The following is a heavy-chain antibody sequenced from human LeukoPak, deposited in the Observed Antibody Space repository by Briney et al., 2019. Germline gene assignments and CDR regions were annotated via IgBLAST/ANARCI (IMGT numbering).Heavy chain of an antibody. V-gene: IGHV1-18*01. CDR1: GYTFTSYG. CDR3: ARSSVPAAQVGGY. J-gene: IGHJ4*02. CDR2: ISAYNGNT. Sequence: ASVKVSCKASGYTFTSYGISWVRQVPGQRLEWMGWISAYNGNTNYAQKLQGRVTMTTDTSTSTACMELRSLRSDDTAVYYCARSSVPAAQVGGYWGQGTLVTVSS. D-gene: IGHD2-2*01.